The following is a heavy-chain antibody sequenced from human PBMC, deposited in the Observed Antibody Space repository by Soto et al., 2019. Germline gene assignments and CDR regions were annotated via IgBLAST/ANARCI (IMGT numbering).Heavy chain of an antibody. Sequence: GASVKVSCKASGYTFTSYYMHWVRQAPGQGLEWMGIINPSGGSTSYAQKFRGRVTMTRDTSTSTVYMELSSLRSEDTAVYYCAREDIVLVPAANYYYYGMDVWGQGTTVTISS. CDR1: GYTFTSYY. V-gene: IGHV1-46*01. D-gene: IGHD2-2*01. CDR3: AREDIVLVPAANYYYYGMDV. J-gene: IGHJ6*02. CDR2: INPSGGST.